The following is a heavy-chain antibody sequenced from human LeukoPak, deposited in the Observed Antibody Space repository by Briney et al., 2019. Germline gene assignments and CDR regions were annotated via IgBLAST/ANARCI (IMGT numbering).Heavy chain of an antibody. V-gene: IGHV3-7*01. Sequence: AGGSLRLSCAASGFTFSSYWMSWVRQAPGKGLEWVANIKQDGSEKYYDDSVKGRFTISRDNAKNSLYLQMNSLRAEDTAVYYFARAEMGTTIFGVVIRLDAFDIWGQGTMVTVSS. CDR1: GFTFSSYW. J-gene: IGHJ3*02. CDR2: IKQDGSEK. D-gene: IGHD3-3*01. CDR3: ARAEMGTTIFGVVIRLDAFDI.